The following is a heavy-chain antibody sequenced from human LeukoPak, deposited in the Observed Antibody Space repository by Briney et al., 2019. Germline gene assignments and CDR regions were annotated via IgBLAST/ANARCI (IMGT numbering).Heavy chain of an antibody. CDR2: IYPGDSDT. Sequence: GAALNISCKCSGYSFSSYWIGWVRPLPGKGLEWMGIIYPGDSDTRYSPSFQGQVTISADKSISTAYLQWSSLKASDTAMYYCARLVTTYGMDVWGQGTTVTVSS. CDR3: ARLVTTYGMDV. V-gene: IGHV5-51*01. D-gene: IGHD4-11*01. CDR1: GYSFSSYW. J-gene: IGHJ6*02.